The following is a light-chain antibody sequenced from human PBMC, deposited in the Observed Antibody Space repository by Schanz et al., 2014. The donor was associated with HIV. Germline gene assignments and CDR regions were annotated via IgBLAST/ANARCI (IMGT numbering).Light chain of an antibody. CDR1: QRLSSSY. CDR3: QYFGNSGGT. Sequence: EIVLTQSPGSLSLSPGGRATLSCGASQRLSSSYLAWYQQKRDQPPRLVIYATSTRAAGIPDRFSGTGSGTDFPLPISSLEPEDFAVYYCQYFGNSGGTFGGGTKVEIK. J-gene: IGKJ4*01. CDR2: ATS. V-gene: IGKV3-20*01.